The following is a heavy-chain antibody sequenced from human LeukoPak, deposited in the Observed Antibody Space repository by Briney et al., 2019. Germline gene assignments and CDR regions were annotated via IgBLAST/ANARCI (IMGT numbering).Heavy chain of an antibody. CDR3: ALGEFYGGNSLFDC. Sequence: PGGSLRLSCAASGFTFSDHYMDWVRQAPGKGLEWVGRRRNKADSYTTQYAASVKGRFTISRDDSKNSLYLQMNSLKTEDTAVYYCALGEFYGGNSLFDCWGRGTLVTGFS. CDR1: GFTFSDHY. D-gene: IGHD4-23*01. CDR2: RRNKADSYTT. V-gene: IGHV3-72*01. J-gene: IGHJ4*02.